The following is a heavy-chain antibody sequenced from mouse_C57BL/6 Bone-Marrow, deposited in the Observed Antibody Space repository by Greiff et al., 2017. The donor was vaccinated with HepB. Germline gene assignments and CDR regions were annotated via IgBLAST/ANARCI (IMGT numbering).Heavy chain of an antibody. CDR1: GYTFTSYW. CDR2: IHPNSGST. V-gene: IGHV1-64*01. J-gene: IGHJ4*01. D-gene: IGHD1-1*01. CDR3: ARRYYGSIYYAMDY. Sequence: QVQLQQPGAELVKPGASVKLSCKASGYTFTSYWMHWVKQRPGQGLEWIGMIHPNSGSTNYNEKFKSKATLTVDKSSSTAYMQLSSLTSEDSAVYYWARRYYGSIYYAMDYWGQGTSVTVSS.